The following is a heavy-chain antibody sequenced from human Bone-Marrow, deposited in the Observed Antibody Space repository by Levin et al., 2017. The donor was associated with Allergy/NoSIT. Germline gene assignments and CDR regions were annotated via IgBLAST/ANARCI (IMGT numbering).Heavy chain of an antibody. CDR2: IIPILGIT. V-gene: IGHV1-69*04. J-gene: IGHJ3*02. Sequence: SVKVSCKASGGTVSSNTISWVRQAPGQGLEWMGRIIPILGITNYTQKFQGSVTITADKTTTTAYMELSSLTSDDSAVYYCEREGTGSGGYWDRGRDTFDIWGQGTMVTVSS. D-gene: IGHD1-26*01. CDR3: EREGTGSGGYWDRGRDTFDI. CDR1: GGTVSSNT.